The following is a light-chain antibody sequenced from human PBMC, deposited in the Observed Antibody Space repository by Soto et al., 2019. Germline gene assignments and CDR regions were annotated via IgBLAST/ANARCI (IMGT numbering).Light chain of an antibody. CDR3: QKYDSAEWT. Sequence: DFRMTQSPSSLYASVGDRVTITCRASQAFRNYLAWYQQKPGKVPKVLIYAASTLQSGLPSRFSGSGSGTDFTLAISSRQPEDVASYLCQKYDSAEWTFGQGTRVEIK. J-gene: IGKJ1*01. CDR1: QAFRNY. CDR2: AAS. V-gene: IGKV1-27*01.